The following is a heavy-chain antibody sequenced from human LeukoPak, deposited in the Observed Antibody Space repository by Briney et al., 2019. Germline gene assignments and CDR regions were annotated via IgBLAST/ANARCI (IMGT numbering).Heavy chain of an antibody. J-gene: IGHJ4*02. CDR1: GYTFNSYA. V-gene: IGHV1-3*01. CDR2: INAGNGNT. CDR3: ARGGDYYDSSGYLDY. Sequence: ASVKVSCKASGYTFNSYAMHWVRQAPGQRLEWMGWINAGNGNTKYSQKFQGRVTITRDTSASTAYMELSSLRSEDTAVYYCARGGDYYDSSGYLDYWGQGTLVTVSP. D-gene: IGHD3-22*01.